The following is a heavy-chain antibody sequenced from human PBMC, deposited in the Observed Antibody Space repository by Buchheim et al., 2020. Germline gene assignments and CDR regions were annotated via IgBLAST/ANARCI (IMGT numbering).Heavy chain of an antibody. Sequence: QVQLVESGGGVVQPGRSLRLSCAASGFTFSSYAMHWVRQAPGKGLEWVAVISYDGNNQYYADSVEGRFTISRDNSKNTLYLQMNSLRAEDTAVYYCARDPDEGYFDYWGQGTL. CDR3: ARDPDEGYFDY. CDR2: ISYDGNNQ. CDR1: GFTFSSYA. J-gene: IGHJ4*02. V-gene: IGHV3-30-3*01.